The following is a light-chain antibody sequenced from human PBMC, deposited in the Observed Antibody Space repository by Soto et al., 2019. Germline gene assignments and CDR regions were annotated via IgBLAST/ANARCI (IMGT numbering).Light chain of an antibody. CDR3: QQSYDTPRT. CDR1: QTISTY. CDR2: DAS. Sequence: DIQMTQSPSSLSASVGDRVTITCRASQTISTYLNWYQQKPGKAPRLLIYDASSLLSGVPSRFSGSGSGTDFTLTISSLQPEDFATYYCQQSYDTPRTFGQGTKVEIK. J-gene: IGKJ1*01. V-gene: IGKV1-39*01.